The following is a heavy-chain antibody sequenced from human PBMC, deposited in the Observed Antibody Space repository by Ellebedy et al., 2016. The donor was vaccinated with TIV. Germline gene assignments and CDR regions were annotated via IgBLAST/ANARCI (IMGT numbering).Heavy chain of an antibody. CDR1: GFTFSGYA. CDR3: ARDGYCSSTSCYESDGMDV. D-gene: IGHD2-2*03. CDR2: LVGSNGRT. Sequence: GGSLRLSCEASGFTFSGYAMSWVRQAPGKGLEWVSGLVGSNGRTHYADSVKGRFTITRDISRNTLYLQMSSLRAEDTAVYYCARDGYCSSTSCYESDGMDVWGQGTTVTVSS. J-gene: IGHJ6*02. V-gene: IGHV3-23*01.